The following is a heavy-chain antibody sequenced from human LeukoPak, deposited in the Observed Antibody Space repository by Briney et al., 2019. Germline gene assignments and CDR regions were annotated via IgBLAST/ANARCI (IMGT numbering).Heavy chain of an antibody. CDR2: INHSGST. CDR1: GGSFSGYY. Sequence: SETLSLTCAVYGGSFSGYYWSWIRQPPGKGLEWIGEINHSGSTNYNPSLKSRVTISVDTSRNQFSLKLSSVTAADTAVYYCASVYDSSGYYPFWGQGTLVTVSS. D-gene: IGHD3-22*01. V-gene: IGHV4-34*01. CDR3: ASVYDSSGYYPF. J-gene: IGHJ4*02.